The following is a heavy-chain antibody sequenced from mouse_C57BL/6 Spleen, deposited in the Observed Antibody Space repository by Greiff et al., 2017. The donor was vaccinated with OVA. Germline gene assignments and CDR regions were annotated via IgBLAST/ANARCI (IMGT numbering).Heavy chain of an antibody. V-gene: IGHV1-55*01. CDR2: IYPGSGST. CDR1: GYTFTSYW. J-gene: IGHJ1*03. Sequence: QVQLQQPGAELVKPGASVKMSCKASGYTFTSYWLTWVKQRPGQGLEWIGDIYPGSGSTNYNEKFKSKATLTVDTSSSTAYMQLSSLTSEDSAVYYCASPIYYGNYEGYFDVWGTGTTVTVSS. CDR3: ASPIYYGNYEGYFDV. D-gene: IGHD2-1*01.